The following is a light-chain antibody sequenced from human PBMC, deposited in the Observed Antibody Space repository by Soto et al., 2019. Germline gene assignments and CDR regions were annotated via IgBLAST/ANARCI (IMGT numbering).Light chain of an antibody. CDR1: QNISSY. Sequence: IVLTQSPATLSLSPGKRATLSCRASQNISSYLIWYQRKPGQAPRLLIDDASTRATGIPARFSGSGSGTEFTLIISSLQSEDSAVYYCQQYNSWLWTLGQGTKVDI. CDR3: QQYNSWLWT. CDR2: DAS. J-gene: IGKJ1*01. V-gene: IGKV3-15*01.